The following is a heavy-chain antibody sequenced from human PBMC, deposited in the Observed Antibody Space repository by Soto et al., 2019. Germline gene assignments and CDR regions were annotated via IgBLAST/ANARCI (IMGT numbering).Heavy chain of an antibody. CDR1: GYSFTSYW. J-gene: IGHJ4*02. Sequence: GESLKISCKGSGYSFTSYWIGWVRQMPGKGLEWMGIIYPGDSDTRYSPSFQGQVTISADKSISTAYLQWSSLKASDTAMYYCARHGPDYYDSSGYYGDFDYWGQGTLVTVSS. V-gene: IGHV5-51*01. D-gene: IGHD3-22*01. CDR2: IYPGDSDT. CDR3: ARHGPDYYDSSGYYGDFDY.